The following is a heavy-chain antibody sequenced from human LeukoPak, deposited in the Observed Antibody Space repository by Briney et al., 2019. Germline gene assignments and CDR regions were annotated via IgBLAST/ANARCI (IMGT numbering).Heavy chain of an antibody. D-gene: IGHD4-11*01. CDR3: AREGLQYYFDY. CDR2: ISYDGSKK. J-gene: IGHJ4*02. V-gene: IGHV3-30*04. CDR1: GFTFSSYP. Sequence: GGSLRHSCAASGFTFSSYPMHWVRQAPGKGLEWVALISYDGSKKYYADSVKGRFTISRDNSKNTLYLQMNSLRAEDTAVYYCAREGLQYYFDYWGQGTLVSVSS.